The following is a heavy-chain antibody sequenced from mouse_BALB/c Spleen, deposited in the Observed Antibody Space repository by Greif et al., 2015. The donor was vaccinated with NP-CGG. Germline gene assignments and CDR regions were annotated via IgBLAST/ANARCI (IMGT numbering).Heavy chain of an antibody. V-gene: IGHV1S81*02. D-gene: IGHD1-1*01. Sequence: VQLQQSGAELVKPGASVKLSCKASGYTFTSYWMHWVKQRPGQGLEWIGEINPSNGRTNYNEKFKSKATLTVDKSSSTAYMQLSSLTSEDSAVYYCARRSYYGTSYGFAYWGQGTLVTVSA. CDR2: INPSNGRT. J-gene: IGHJ3*01. CDR1: GYTFTSYW. CDR3: ARRSYYGTSYGFAY.